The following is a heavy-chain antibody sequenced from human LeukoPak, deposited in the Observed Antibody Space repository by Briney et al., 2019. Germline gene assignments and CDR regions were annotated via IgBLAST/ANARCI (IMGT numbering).Heavy chain of an antibody. CDR2: IYYSGGT. J-gene: IGHJ6*02. Sequence: SETLSLTCTVSGGSISSYYWSWIRQPPGKGLEWIGYIYYSGGTNYNPSLKSRVTISVDTSKNQFSLRLNSVTAADTAVYHCARESPVTHDSYYYAMDVWGQGTTVTVSS. CDR3: ARESPVTHDSYYYAMDV. V-gene: IGHV4-59*01. D-gene: IGHD4-11*01. CDR1: GGSISSYY.